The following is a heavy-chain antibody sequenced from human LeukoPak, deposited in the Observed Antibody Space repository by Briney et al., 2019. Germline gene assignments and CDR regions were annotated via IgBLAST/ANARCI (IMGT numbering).Heavy chain of an antibody. Sequence: PGGSLRLSCAASGFTFNNYGIHWVRQAPGKGLEWVAAIWYDGSNKHYADSVRGRFTISRDNSKNTLFLQMNSLRAEDTAVYYCARDQTGRWLQLNYWGQGTLVTVSS. CDR2: IWYDGSNK. J-gene: IGHJ4*02. D-gene: IGHD5-24*01. V-gene: IGHV3-33*01. CDR3: ARDQTGRWLQLNY. CDR1: GFTFNNYG.